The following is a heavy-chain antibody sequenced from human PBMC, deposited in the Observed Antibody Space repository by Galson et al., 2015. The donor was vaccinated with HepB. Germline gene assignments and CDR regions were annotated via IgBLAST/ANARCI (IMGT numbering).Heavy chain of an antibody. J-gene: IGHJ4*02. CDR1: GFTVSSNY. V-gene: IGHV3-53*01. D-gene: IGHD1-26*01. Sequence: SLRLSCAASGFTVSSNYMSWVRQAPGKGLEWVSVIYSGGSTYYADSVKGRFTISRDNSKNTLYLQMNSLRAEDTAVYYCAKVRPASIVGATPLDYWGQGTLVTVSS. CDR2: IYSGGST. CDR3: AKVRPASIVGATPLDY.